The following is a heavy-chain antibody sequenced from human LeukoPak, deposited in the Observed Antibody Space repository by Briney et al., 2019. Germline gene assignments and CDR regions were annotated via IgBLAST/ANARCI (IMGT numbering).Heavy chain of an antibody. CDR1: GGTFSSYA. V-gene: IGHV1-69*01. CDR3: ARYCSSTSCYGSRFDP. Sequence: SAKVSCKASGGTFSSYAISWARQAPGQGLEWMGGIIPIFGTANYAQKFQGRVTITADESTSTAYMELSSLRSEDTAVYYCARYCSSTSCYGSRFDPWGQGTLVTVSS. D-gene: IGHD2-2*01. J-gene: IGHJ5*02. CDR2: IIPIFGTA.